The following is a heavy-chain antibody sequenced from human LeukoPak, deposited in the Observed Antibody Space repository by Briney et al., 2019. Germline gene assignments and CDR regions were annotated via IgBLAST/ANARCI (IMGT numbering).Heavy chain of an antibody. J-gene: IGHJ4*02. CDR3: ARQGYCSSTSCYTGRFY. Sequence: SETLSLTCTVSGGSMSSHYWSWIRQPPGKGLEWIGFFYYSGSTNYNPSLKSRVTISVDTSKNQFSLKLSSVTAADTAVYYCARQGYCSSTSCYTGRFYWGQGTLVTVSS. CDR1: GGSMSSHY. D-gene: IGHD2-2*02. CDR2: FYYSGST. V-gene: IGHV4-59*11.